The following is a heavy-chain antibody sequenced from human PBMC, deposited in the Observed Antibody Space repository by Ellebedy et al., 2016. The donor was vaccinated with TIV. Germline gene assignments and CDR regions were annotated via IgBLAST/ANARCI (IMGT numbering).Heavy chain of an antibody. V-gene: IGHV4-31*01. CDR3: AKEDYYGSGGVFDI. D-gene: IGHD3-10*01. Sequence: SETLSLTCTVSRGSISSGGYYWSWIRQYPGKGLEWIGNIYLSGTTSYNPSLKSPVTISIDKSKNQFSLKMSSVTAADTAVYYCAKEDYYGSGGVFDIWGQGTMVTVSS. J-gene: IGHJ3*02. CDR1: RGSISSGGYY. CDR2: IYLSGTT.